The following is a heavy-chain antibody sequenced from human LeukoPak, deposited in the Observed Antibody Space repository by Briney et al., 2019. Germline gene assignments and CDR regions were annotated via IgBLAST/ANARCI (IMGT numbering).Heavy chain of an antibody. J-gene: IGHJ4*02. CDR3: AKDEDIVVVPAATGPYFDY. V-gene: IGHV3-23*01. CDR2: ISGSGGST. D-gene: IGHD2-2*01. CDR1: GFTFSSYA. Sequence: GGSLGLSCAASGFTFSSYAMSWVRQAPGKGLEWVSAISGSGGSTYYADSVKGRFTISRDNSKNTLYLQMNSLRAEDTAVYYCAKDEDIVVVPAATGPYFDYWGQGTLVTVSS.